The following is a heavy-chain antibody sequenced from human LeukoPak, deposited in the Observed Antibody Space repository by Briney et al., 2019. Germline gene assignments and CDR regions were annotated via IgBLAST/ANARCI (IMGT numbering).Heavy chain of an antibody. CDR2: IYSAGNT. Sequence: GGSLRLSCVASGFTVGSNYMSWVRQAPGKGLEWVSDIYSAGNTYYADSVKGRFTISRHNSENTLYLHMNSLRVEDTAVYFCARGGTPGYSSGRIDYWGQGTLVTVSS. J-gene: IGHJ4*02. V-gene: IGHV3-53*04. D-gene: IGHD6-19*01. CDR1: GFTVGSNY. CDR3: ARGGTPGYSSGRIDY.